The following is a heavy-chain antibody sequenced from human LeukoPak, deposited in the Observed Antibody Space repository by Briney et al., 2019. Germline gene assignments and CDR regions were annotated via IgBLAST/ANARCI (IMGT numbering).Heavy chain of an antibody. CDR2: INHSGST. D-gene: IGHD2-15*01. J-gene: IGHJ4*02. CDR1: GGSFSGYY. V-gene: IGHV4-34*01. Sequence: SETLSLTCAVYGGSFSGYYWSWIRQPPGKGLEWIGEINHSGSTNYNPSLKSRVTISVDTSKNQSSLKLSSVTAADTAVYYCASVNSTPYPWGQGTLVTVSS. CDR3: ASVNSTPYP.